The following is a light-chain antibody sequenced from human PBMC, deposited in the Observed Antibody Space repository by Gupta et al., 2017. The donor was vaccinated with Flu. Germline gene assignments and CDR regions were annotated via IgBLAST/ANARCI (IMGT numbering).Light chain of an antibody. J-gene: IGKJ2*01. CDR2: DAS. CDR1: QSVRPS. V-gene: IGKV3-11*01. Sequence: EVVLTQSPATLSLSPGERAVLSCRASQSVRPSLAWYQQKPGQAPRLLMYDASRRAAGIPARFSGNGSGTDFTLTISTLEPEDFEVYYCQQRSDLPMYTFGQGTKLEIK. CDR3: QQRSDLPMYT.